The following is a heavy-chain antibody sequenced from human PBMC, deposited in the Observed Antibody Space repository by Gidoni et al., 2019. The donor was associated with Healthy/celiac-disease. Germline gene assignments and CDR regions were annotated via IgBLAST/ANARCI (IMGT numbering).Heavy chain of an antibody. CDR3: AKDSLSGLDPP. CDR1: GLPFSSYA. CDR2: ISGSGGST. V-gene: IGHV3-23*01. Sequence: VQLLESGGGLVQPRGSLRLSCAASGLPFSSYAMSWVRQAPGKGLEWVSAISGSGGSTYYADSVKGRFSISRDNSKNTLYLQMNSLRAEDTAVYYCAKDSLSGLDPPWGQGTLVTVSS. D-gene: IGHD1-1*01. J-gene: IGHJ5*02.